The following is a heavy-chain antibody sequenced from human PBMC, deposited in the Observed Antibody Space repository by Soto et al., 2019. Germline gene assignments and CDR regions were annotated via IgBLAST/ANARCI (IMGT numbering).Heavy chain of an antibody. V-gene: IGHV1-3*01. Sequence: KFQGRVTITRDTSASTAYMELSSLRSEDTAVYYCARDKRASETPYNWFDPWGQGTLVTVSS. J-gene: IGHJ5*02. CDR3: ARDKRASETPYNWFDP.